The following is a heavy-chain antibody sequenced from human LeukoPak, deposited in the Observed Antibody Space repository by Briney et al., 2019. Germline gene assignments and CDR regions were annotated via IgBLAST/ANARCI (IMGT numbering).Heavy chain of an antibody. CDR2: MNPNSGNT. Sequence: ASVKVSCKASGYTFTSYDINWVRQATGQGLEWMGWMNPNSGNTGYAQKFQGRVTITRNTSISTAYMELSSLRSEDTAVYYCARIVVVPAAIHYYYYMDVWGKGTTVPVSS. D-gene: IGHD2-2*01. V-gene: IGHV1-8*03. J-gene: IGHJ6*03. CDR1: GYTFTSYD. CDR3: ARIVVVPAAIHYYYYMDV.